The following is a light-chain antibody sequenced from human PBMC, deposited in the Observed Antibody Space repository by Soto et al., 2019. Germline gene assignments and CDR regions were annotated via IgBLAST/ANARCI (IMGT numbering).Light chain of an antibody. CDR1: SSDIGGYKY. CDR2: EVS. Sequence: QSALTQPASVSGSPGQSITISCTGTSSDIGGYKYVSWYQQHPGKAPKSIIFEVSNRPSGVSDRFSGSNSGNTASLTISGLQAEDEADYYCTSYSRYSVLVFGGGTKVTVL. V-gene: IGLV2-14*01. CDR3: TSYSRYSVLV. J-gene: IGLJ3*02.